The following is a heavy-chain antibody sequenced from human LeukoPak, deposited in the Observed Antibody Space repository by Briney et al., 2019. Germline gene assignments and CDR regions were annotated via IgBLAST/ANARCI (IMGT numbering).Heavy chain of an antibody. V-gene: IGHV1-2*02. CDR2: INPKSGGT. CDR1: GYTFTVFY. CDR3: AREYYDFVWGSYRYGTFDT. D-gene: IGHD3-16*02. J-gene: IGHJ3*02. Sequence: ASVKVSCMASGYTFTVFYMHWVRQAPGQGREWMGWINPKSGGTNYAQKFQGRVTMTRDTSISTAYMELSKLRSGDTAVYYCAREYYDFVWGSYRYGTFDTWGQGTMVTVSS.